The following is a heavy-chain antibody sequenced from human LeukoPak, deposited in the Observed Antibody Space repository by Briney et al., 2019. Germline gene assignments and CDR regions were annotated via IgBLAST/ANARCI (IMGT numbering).Heavy chain of an antibody. J-gene: IGHJ4*02. Sequence: GGSLRLSCAASGFTFSSYVMSWVRQAPGKGLEWVAAISYDGSTKYYADSVKGRFTSSRDNSKNTLYLQMNSLRPEDTAVYYCAKDSSVWVVGAISFFDYWGQGTLVTVSS. CDR1: GFTFSSYV. V-gene: IGHV3-30*18. CDR2: ISYDGSTK. D-gene: IGHD1-26*01. CDR3: AKDSSVWVVGAISFFDY.